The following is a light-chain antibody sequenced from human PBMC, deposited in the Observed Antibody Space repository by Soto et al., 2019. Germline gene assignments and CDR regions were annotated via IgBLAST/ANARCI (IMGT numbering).Light chain of an antibody. V-gene: IGLV2-23*01. CDR1: SIDVGSYNL. Sequence: QSVLTQPASVSGSPGQSITISCTGTSIDVGSYNLVSWYQQHPGKAPKLMIYEGSKRPSGVSNRFSGSKSGNTASLTISGLQAEDEADYYCCSYAGSRVFGGGTKLTVL. CDR3: CSYAGSRV. J-gene: IGLJ3*02. CDR2: EGS.